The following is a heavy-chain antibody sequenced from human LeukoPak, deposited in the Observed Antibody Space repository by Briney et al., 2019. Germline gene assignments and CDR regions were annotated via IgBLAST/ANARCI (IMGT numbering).Heavy chain of an antibody. CDR1: GASIHAFH. V-gene: IGHV4-4*07. CDR3: ARKDGDY. CDR2: IYSSGSS. J-gene: IGHJ4*02. Sequence: KPSETLSLTCSVSGASIHAFHWTWFPPPAGKGLAWIGLIYSSGSSLLNPSLKSRVAMSVDLTKNQLSLKLTSVTAADTAMYYCARKDGDYWGRGTLVAVSS.